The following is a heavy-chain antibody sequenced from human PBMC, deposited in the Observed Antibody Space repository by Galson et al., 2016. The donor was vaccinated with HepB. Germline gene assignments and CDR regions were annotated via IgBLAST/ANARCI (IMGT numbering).Heavy chain of an antibody. J-gene: IGHJ6*02. CDR2: IWYDGSNK. CDR1: GFIFSAYG. CDR3: ARADYGGSPYYFGMYV. V-gene: IGHV3-33*01. D-gene: IGHD4-17*01. Sequence: SLRLSCAASGFIFSAYGMHWVRQAPGKGLEWVAVIWYDGSNKYYADSVKGRFTISRDSSTNTLSLQMNSLRVEDTAVYYCARADYGGSPYYFGMYVWGQGTTVTVSS.